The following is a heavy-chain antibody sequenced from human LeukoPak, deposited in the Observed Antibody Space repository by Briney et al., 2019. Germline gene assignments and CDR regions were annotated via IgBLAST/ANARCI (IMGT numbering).Heavy chain of an antibody. CDR1: GYTFSKAW. Sequence: PGGSLRLSCAVSGYTFSKAWMSWVRLAPGKGLEWVGRIKSKTDGETTDYAAPVKGRFIISRNDSKNTLYLQMNSLKIEDTAVYFCYDSSGYGYWGQGTLVAVSS. J-gene: IGHJ4*02. V-gene: IGHV3-15*01. CDR3: YDSSGYGY. D-gene: IGHD3-22*01. CDR2: IKSKTDGETT.